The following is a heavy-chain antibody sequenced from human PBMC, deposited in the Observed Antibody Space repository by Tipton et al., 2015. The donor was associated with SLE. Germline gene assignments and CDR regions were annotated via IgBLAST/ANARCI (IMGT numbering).Heavy chain of an antibody. CDR3: ARDARGSSHFDY. CDR1: GGSISSYY. V-gene: IGHV4-59*01. Sequence: LRLSCTVSGGSISSYYWSWIRQPPGKGLEWIGYIYYSGSTNYNPSPKSRVTISLDTSKNQLSLKVSSVTAADTAVYYCARDARGSSHFDYWGQGTLVTVSS. D-gene: IGHD2-15*01. CDR2: IYYSGST. J-gene: IGHJ4*02.